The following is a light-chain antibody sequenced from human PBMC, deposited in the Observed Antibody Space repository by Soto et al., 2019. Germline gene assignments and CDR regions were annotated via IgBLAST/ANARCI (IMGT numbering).Light chain of an antibody. CDR3: QQYGSSGT. CDR2: DAS. V-gene: IGKV3-11*01. Sequence: EIVLTHSPSTLSLSPVERATLSCRASQSVSSYLAWYQQKPGQAPRLLIYDASNRATGIPARFSGSGSGTDFTLTISSLEPEDFAVYYCQQYGSSGTFGQGTKVDIK. CDR1: QSVSSY. J-gene: IGKJ1*01.